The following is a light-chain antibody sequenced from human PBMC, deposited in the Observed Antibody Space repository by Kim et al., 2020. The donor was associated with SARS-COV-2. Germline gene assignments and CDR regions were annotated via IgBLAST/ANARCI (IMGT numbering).Light chain of an antibody. V-gene: IGLV4-69*01. Sequence: ASVKLTCPLSSGHSSYAIAWHQQQPEKGPRYLMKLNSDGSHSKGDGIPDRFSGSSSGAERYLTISSLQSEDEADYYCQTWGTGIRVFDGGTQLTVL. CDR1: SGHSSYA. J-gene: IGLJ2*01. CDR3: QTWGTGIRV. CDR2: LNSDGSH.